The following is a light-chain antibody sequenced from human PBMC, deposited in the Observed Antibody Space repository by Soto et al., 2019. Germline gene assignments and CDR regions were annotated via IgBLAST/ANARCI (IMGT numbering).Light chain of an antibody. J-gene: IGKJ4*01. CDR2: DAS. V-gene: IGKV3D-11*01. CDR1: QGVSSY. Sequence: EIVLTQSPATLSLSPGERATLSCRASQGVSSYLVWYQQKPDRAPRVLMYDASNRATGIPARFSGSGPGTDFTLTLSSLEPEDFAVYYCQQRSNWLTFGGGTKVEIK. CDR3: QQRSNWLT.